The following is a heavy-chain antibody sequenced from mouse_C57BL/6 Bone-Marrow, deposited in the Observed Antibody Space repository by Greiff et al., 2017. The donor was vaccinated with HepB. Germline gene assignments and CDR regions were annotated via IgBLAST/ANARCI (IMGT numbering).Heavy chain of an antibody. V-gene: IGHV1-61*01. CDR2: IYPSDSDT. Sequence: QVQLKQPGAELVRPGSSVKLSCKASGYTFTSYWMDWVKQRPGQGLEWIGNIYPSDSDTHYNQKFKDKATLTVDKSSSTAYMQLSSLTSEDSAVYYCARAPYGNYLYYVDYGGRGTGPTVSA. CDR1: GYTFTSYW. J-gene: IGHJ2*03. CDR3: ARAPYGNYLYYVDY. D-gene: IGHD2-1*01.